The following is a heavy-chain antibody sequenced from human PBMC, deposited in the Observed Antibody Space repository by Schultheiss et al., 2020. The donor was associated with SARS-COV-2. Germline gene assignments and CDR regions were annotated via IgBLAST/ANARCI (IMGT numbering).Heavy chain of an antibody. J-gene: IGHJ6*02. D-gene: IGHD2-2*01. CDR3: ARIYCSSTSCDYYYGMDV. CDR1: GGSISSYY. CDR2: IYYSGST. Sequence: SETLSLTCTVSGGSISSYYWSWIRQPPGKGLEWIGYIYYSGSTNYNPSLKSRVTITVDTSKNQFSLKLSSVTAADTAVYYCARIYCSSTSCDYYYGMDVWGQGTTVTVSS. V-gene: IGHV4-59*08.